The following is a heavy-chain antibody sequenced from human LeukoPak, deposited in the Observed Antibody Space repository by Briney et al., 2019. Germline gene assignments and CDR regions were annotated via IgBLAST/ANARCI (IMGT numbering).Heavy chain of an antibody. Sequence: GGSLRLSCAASGFTFSSFGMHWVRQAPGKGLEWVAVIWYDASNKYYADSVKGRFTISRDNSKNTLFLQMNSLRDDDTAVYYCATDPTVAGTSEYFQHWGQGTLVTVSS. CDR3: ATDPTVAGTSEYFQH. V-gene: IGHV3-33*01. CDR2: IWYDASNK. D-gene: IGHD6-19*01. CDR1: GFTFSSFG. J-gene: IGHJ1*01.